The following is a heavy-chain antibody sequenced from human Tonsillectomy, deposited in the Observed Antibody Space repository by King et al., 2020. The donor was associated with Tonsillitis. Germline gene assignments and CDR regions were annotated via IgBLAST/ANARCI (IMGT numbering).Heavy chain of an antibody. D-gene: IGHD4-17*01. Sequence: QLQESRPVLVKPSETLSLTCTVSGDSMAGYYWNWIRQPPGKGLEWIGHIYYGGDANYSPSLKSRVAILLDKSREQFSVRLTSVTAADMGVYYCARGNVGDSHPDYWGRGTLVTVSS. CDR1: GDSMAGYY. V-gene: IGHV4-59*01. J-gene: IGHJ4*02. CDR3: ARGNVGDSHPDY. CDR2: IYYGGDA.